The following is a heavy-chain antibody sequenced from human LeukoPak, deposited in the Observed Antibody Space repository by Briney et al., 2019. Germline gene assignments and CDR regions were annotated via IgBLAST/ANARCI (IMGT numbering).Heavy chain of an antibody. CDR2: MNPNSGNT. V-gene: IGHV1-8*01. J-gene: IGHJ6*02. D-gene: IGHD4-11*01. CDR3: ARARGNYLPYYYYGMDV. CDR1: GYTFTSYD. Sequence: ASVKVSCKASGYTFTSYDINWVRQATGQGLEWMGWMNPNSGNTGYAQKFQGRVTMTRNTSISTAYMELSSLRSEDTAVYYCARARGNYLPYYYYGMDVWGQGTTVTVSS.